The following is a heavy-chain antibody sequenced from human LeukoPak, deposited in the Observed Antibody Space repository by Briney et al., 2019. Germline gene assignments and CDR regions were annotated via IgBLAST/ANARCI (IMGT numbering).Heavy chain of an antibody. J-gene: IGHJ4*02. V-gene: IGHV4-39*01. CDR3: ASGYYYDSSGLDY. CDR1: GGSISCSSYY. D-gene: IGHD3-22*01. CDR2: IYYSGST. Sequence: PSETLSLTCTVSGGSISCSSYYWGWIRQPPGKGLEWMGSIYYSGSTYYNPSLRSRVTISVDTSKNQFSLKLSSVTAADTAVYYCASGYYYDSSGLDYWGQGTLVTVSS.